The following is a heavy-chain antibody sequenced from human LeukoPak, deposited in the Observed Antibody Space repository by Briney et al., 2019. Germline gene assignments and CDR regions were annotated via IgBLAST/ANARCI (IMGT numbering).Heavy chain of an antibody. D-gene: IGHD5-24*01. CDR1: GGSINSADYY. CDR3: ARDLGGDGFNLRNWFDP. CDR2: IYYSGSR. Sequence: SQTLSLTCTVSGGSINSADYYWSWIRQHPGKGLEWIGYIYYSGSRYYNPSLKSRVSISIDTSKNQFSLNLSSVTAADTAVYYCARDLGGDGFNLRNWFDPWGQGTLVAVSS. J-gene: IGHJ5*02. V-gene: IGHV4-31*03.